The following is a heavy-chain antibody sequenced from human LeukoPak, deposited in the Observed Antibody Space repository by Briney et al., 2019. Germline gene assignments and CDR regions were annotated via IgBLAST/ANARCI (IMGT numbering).Heavy chain of an antibody. J-gene: IGHJ4*02. Sequence: PGGSLRLSCAASGFTFSNAWMSWVRQAPNKGLEWVCRSKTKTDGGSTDYAAPVKGRFTISRDDSKDTLYLQMNSLKSEDTAVYYCTTDYGSGSYHYFNYWGQGTLVTVSS. CDR1: GFTFSNAW. CDR2: SKTKTDGGST. V-gene: IGHV3-15*01. CDR3: TTDYGSGSYHYFNY. D-gene: IGHD3-10*01.